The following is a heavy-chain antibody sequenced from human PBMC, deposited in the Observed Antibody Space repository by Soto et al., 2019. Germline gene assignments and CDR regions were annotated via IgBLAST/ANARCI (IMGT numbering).Heavy chain of an antibody. CDR3: AIGGGDYANY. D-gene: IGHD4-17*01. J-gene: IGHJ4*02. CDR2: IYYRGST. Sequence: SETLSLTCTVSGGSIRSYYWSWIRQPPGKGLEWIGYIYYRGSTNYNPSLKSRVTISVDTSTNQFSLKLSSVTASDTAVYDCAIGGGDYANYWGQGTLVTVSS. CDR1: GGSIRSYY. V-gene: IGHV4-59*01.